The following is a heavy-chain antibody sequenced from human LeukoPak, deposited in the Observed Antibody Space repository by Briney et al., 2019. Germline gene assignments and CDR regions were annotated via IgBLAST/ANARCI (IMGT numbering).Heavy chain of an antibody. CDR2: IYTSGST. D-gene: IGHD6-19*01. CDR3: ARLAVAASDMDV. V-gene: IGHV4-4*07. Sequence: SETLSLTCTVSGGSLSSYYWSWIRQPAGKGLEWIRRIYTSGSTNYNPSLKSRVTMSVDTSKNQFSLKLSSVTAADTAVYYCARLAVAASDMDVWGKGTTVTVSS. J-gene: IGHJ6*03. CDR1: GGSLSSYY.